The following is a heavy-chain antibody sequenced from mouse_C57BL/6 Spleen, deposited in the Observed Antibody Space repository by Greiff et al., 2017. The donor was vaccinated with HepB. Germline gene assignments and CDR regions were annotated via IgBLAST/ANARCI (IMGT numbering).Heavy chain of an antibody. J-gene: IGHJ2*01. D-gene: IGHD1-1*01. Sequence: EVQVVESGGGLVKPGGSLKLSCAASGFTFSDYGMHWVRQAPEKGLVWVAYISSGSSTIYYADTVKGRFTISRDKAKNTLFLQITRLRSEDTAMYYCARLYTTAIDYWGQGTTLTVSS. V-gene: IGHV5-17*01. CDR1: GFTFSDYG. CDR3: ARLYTTAIDY. CDR2: ISSGSSTI.